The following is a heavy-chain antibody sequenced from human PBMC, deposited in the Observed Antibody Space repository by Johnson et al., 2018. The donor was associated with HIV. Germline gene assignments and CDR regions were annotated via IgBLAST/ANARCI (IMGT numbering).Heavy chain of an antibody. CDR1: GFTISTFW. Sequence: VQLVESGGALVQPGGSLRLSCEVSGFTISTFWMHWVRQAPGKGLVWVSRINSDGSSTSYADSVKGRFTISRDNAKNTLYLQMNSLRAEDTAVYYCARAFDPRAFDIWGQGTMVTVSS. J-gene: IGHJ3*02. CDR2: INSDGSST. CDR3: ARAFDPRAFDI. D-gene: IGHD2/OR15-2a*01. V-gene: IGHV3-74*02.